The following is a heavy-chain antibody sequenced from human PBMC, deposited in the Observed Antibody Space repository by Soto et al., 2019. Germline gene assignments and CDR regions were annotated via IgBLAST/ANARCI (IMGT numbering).Heavy chain of an antibody. CDR1: GYTFTTYG. Sequence: QVQLVQSGAEVKQPGASVKVSCKASGYTFTTYGISWVRQAPGQGLEWMGWISTYNGNTNYAQKLHGRVTMTTDTSTSTAYMELRSLRSDDTAVYYCSRALATDSSGWYGRAWGQGTLVTVSS. V-gene: IGHV1-18*01. CDR3: SRALATDSSGWYGRA. J-gene: IGHJ5*02. D-gene: IGHD6-13*01. CDR2: ISTYNGNT.